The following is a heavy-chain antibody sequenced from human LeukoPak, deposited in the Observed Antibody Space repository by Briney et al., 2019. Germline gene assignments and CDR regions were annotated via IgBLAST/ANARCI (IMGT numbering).Heavy chain of an antibody. Sequence: SETLSLTCTVSGGSISSYYWSWIRQPPGKGLEWIGYIYYSGSTNYNPSLKSRVTISVDTSKNQSSLKLSSVTAADTAVYYCARDGGQWLAHFDYWGQGTLVTVSS. V-gene: IGHV4-59*12. D-gene: IGHD6-19*01. CDR1: GGSISSYY. J-gene: IGHJ4*02. CDR3: ARDGGQWLAHFDY. CDR2: IYYSGST.